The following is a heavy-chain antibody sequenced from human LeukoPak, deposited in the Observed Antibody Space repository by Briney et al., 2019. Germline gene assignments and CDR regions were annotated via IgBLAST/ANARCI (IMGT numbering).Heavy chain of an antibody. CDR2: ISSSSSYT. CDR3: AKGITMVRGAIKGYFDY. CDR1: GFTFSDYY. Sequence: GGSLRLSCAASGFTFSDYYMSWIRQAPGKGLEWVSYISSSSSYTNYADSVKGRFTISRDNAKNSLYLQMNSLRAEDAAVYYCAKGITMVRGAIKGYFDYWGQGTLVTVSS. V-gene: IGHV3-11*03. D-gene: IGHD3-10*01. J-gene: IGHJ4*02.